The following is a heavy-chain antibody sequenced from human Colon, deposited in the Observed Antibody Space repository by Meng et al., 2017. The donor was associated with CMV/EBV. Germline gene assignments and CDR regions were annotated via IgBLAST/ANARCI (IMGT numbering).Heavy chain of an antibody. CDR1: GFTFSSHA. CDR3: ARGIDY. Sequence: SLRLSCVASGFTFSSHAMSWVRQAPGKGLEWLSIIYSGDTSIYYADSVKGRFTISRDDSKNTLYLQMNSLRAEDTALYYCARGIDYWGQGTLVTVSS. J-gene: IGHJ4*02. CDR2: IYSGDTSI. V-gene: IGHV3-23*03.